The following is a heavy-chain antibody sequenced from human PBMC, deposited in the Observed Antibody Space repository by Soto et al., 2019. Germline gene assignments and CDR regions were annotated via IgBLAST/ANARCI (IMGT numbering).Heavy chain of an antibody. J-gene: IGHJ3*02. CDR3: ARDATFGTKGGSFDI. CDR2: MWYDGTNK. D-gene: IGHD3-16*01. CDR1: GFTFIIYS. Sequence: GGSLTLSCAASGFTFIIYSMHWVRQSPGKGLEWVAVMWYDGTNKYYGESVKGRFTISRDNSENTLYLQMNSLRVEDTAVYYCARDATFGTKGGSFDIWGHGTLVTVSS. V-gene: IGHV3-33*01.